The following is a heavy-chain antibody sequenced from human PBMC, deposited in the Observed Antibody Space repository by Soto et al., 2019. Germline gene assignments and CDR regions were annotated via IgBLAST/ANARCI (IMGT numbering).Heavy chain of an antibody. V-gene: IGHV3-48*01. CDR2: ISSSSSTI. CDR1: GFTFSSYS. D-gene: IGHD6-13*01. CDR3: AREGIAAFPPYYYYYMDV. Sequence: GGSLRLSCAASGFTFSSYSMNWARQAPGKGLEWVSYISSSSSTIYYADSVKGRFTISRDNAKNSLYLQMNSLRAEDTAVYYCAREGIAAFPPYYYYYMDVWGKGTTVTVSS. J-gene: IGHJ6*03.